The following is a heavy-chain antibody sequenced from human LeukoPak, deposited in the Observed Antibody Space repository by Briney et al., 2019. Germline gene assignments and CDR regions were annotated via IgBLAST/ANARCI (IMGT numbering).Heavy chain of an antibody. Sequence: GGSLRLSCAASGFTFSSYAMSWVRQAPGKVLEWVSAISGSGGSTYYADSVKGRFTISRDNSKNTLYLQMNSLRAEDTAVYYCAKLTYYYDSSGYSSSFSDYWGQGTLVTVSS. J-gene: IGHJ4*02. D-gene: IGHD3-22*01. CDR1: GFTFSSYA. CDR3: AKLTYYYDSSGYSSSFSDY. CDR2: ISGSGGST. V-gene: IGHV3-23*01.